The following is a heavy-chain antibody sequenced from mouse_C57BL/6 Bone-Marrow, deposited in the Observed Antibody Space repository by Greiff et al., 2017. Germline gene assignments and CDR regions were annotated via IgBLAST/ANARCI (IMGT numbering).Heavy chain of an antibody. V-gene: IGHV1-47*01. CDR1: GYTFTTYP. CDR2: INPYNDDT. CDR3: SRSCYGSGRYCYIEV. J-gene: IGHJ1*03. Sequence: VQLQQSGAELVKPGASVKMSCKASGYTFTTYPIEWMKQNHGKSLEWIGNINPYNDDTKYNEKFKGKATLTVAKSSSTVYLELSRLTSDDSSVYYCSRSCYGSGRYCYIEVWGTGTSVTVSS. D-gene: IGHD1-1*01.